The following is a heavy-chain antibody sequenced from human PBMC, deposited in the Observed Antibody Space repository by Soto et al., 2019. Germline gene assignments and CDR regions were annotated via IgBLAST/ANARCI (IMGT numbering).Heavy chain of an antibody. V-gene: IGHV1-8*01. CDR3: ARDLNYDILTGYSHVGGFDP. J-gene: IGHJ5*02. D-gene: IGHD3-9*01. Sequence: QVQLVQSGAEVKKPGASVKVSCKASGYTFTSYDINWVRQATGQGLEWMGWMNPNSGNTGYAQKFQGRVTMTRNTSISTAYMELSSLRSEDTAVYYCARDLNYDILTGYSHVGGFDPWGQGTLVTVSS. CDR1: GYTFTSYD. CDR2: MNPNSGNT.